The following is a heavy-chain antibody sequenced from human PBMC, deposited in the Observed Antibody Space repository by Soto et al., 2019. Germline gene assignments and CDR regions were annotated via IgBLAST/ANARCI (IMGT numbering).Heavy chain of an antibody. D-gene: IGHD6-19*01. CDR2: ISGSGGST. CDR1: GFTFSSYA. CDR3: AKDLVAGAVAAPEAFDY. V-gene: IGHV3-23*01. J-gene: IGHJ4*02. Sequence: PGGSLRLSCAASGFTFSSYAMSWVRQAPGKGLEWVSAISGSGGSTYYADSVKGRFTISRDNSKNTLYLQMNSLRAEDTAVYYCAKDLVAGAVAAPEAFDYWGQGTLVTVSS.